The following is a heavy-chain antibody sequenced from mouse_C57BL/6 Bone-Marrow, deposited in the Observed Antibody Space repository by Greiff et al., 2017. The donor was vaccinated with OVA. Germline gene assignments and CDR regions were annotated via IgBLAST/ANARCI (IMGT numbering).Heavy chain of an antibody. CDR1: GYTFTNYW. CDR2: IYPGGGYT. J-gene: IGHJ2*01. Sequence: VQLQESGAELVRPGPSVKMSCKASGYTFTNYWIGWAKQRPGHGLEWIGDIYPGGGYTNYNEKFKGKATLTADKSSSTAYMQFSSLTSEDSAIYYCAREGYDYDFDYWGQGTTLTVSS. CDR3: AREGYDYDFDY. V-gene: IGHV1-63*01. D-gene: IGHD2-4*01.